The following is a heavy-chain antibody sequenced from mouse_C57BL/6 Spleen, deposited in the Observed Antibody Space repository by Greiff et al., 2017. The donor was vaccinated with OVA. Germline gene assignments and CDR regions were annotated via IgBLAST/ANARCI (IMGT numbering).Heavy chain of an antibody. V-gene: IGHV10-1*01. Sequence: EVKVVEPGGGLVQPKGSLKLSCAASGFSFNTYAMNWVRQAPGQGLEWVARIRSKSNNYANNYADSVKDRFTISSDDSDSMLYLQMNNLKTEDTAMYYCASAFAYWGQGTLVTVSA. CDR3: ASAFAY. CDR1: GFSFNTYA. CDR2: IRSKSNNYAN. J-gene: IGHJ3*01.